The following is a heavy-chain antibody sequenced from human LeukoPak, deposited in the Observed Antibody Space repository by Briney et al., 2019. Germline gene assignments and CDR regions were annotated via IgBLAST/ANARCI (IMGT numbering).Heavy chain of an antibody. V-gene: IGHV4-34*01. Sequence: SETLSLTCAVYGGSFSGYYWSWIRQPPGKGLEWIGEINHSGSTNYSPSLKSRVTISVDTSKNHFSLKLSSVTAADTAVYFCARLSLTPGVDYWGQGTLVTVSS. CDR1: GGSFSGYY. CDR2: INHSGST. J-gene: IGHJ4*02. D-gene: IGHD4-17*01. CDR3: ARLSLTPGVDY.